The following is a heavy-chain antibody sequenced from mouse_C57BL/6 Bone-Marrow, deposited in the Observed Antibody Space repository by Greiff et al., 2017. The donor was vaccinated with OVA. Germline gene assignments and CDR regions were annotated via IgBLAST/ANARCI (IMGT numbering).Heavy chain of an antibody. Sequence: EVRLVESGGGLVKPKGSLKLSCAASGFTFNTYAMHWVRQAPGKGLEWVARIRSKSSNTATYYAVSVKDRVTISRDDSPSLLYLQMNNLKTEDTAMYYCVRARTGTYLDVDVWGTGTTVTVSS. CDR3: VRARTGTYLDVDV. CDR1: GFTFNTYA. D-gene: IGHD4-1*01. V-gene: IGHV10-3*01. CDR2: IRSKSSNTAT. J-gene: IGHJ1*03.